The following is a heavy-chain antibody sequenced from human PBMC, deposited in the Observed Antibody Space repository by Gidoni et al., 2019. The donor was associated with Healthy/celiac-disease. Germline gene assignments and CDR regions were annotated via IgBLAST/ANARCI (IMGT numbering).Heavy chain of an antibody. D-gene: IGHD3-22*01. J-gene: IGHJ4*02. Sequence: QVQLVQSGAEVKKHGSSVKVSCKASVGTFSSYTISWVRQAPGQVLEWMGRIIPILGIANYAQKFQGRVTITADKSTSTAYMELSSLRSEDTAGYYCARLGVGDYYDSSVVTGYWGQGTLVTVSS. CDR3: ARLGVGDYYDSSVVTGY. V-gene: IGHV1-69*02. CDR2: IIPILGIA. CDR1: VGTFSSYT.